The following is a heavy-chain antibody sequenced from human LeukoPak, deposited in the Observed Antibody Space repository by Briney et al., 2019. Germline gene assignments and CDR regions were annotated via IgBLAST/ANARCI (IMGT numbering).Heavy chain of an antibody. J-gene: IGHJ5*02. Sequence: SETLSLTCTVSGGSISSGGYYWSWIRQPPGKGLEWIGYIYHSGSTYYNPSLKSRVTISVDRSKNQFSLKLSSVTAADTAVYYCAREHRRLIAAAGKSGFDPWGQGTLVTVSS. CDR3: AREHRRLIAAAGKSGFDP. CDR2: IYHSGST. D-gene: IGHD6-13*01. V-gene: IGHV4-30-2*01. CDR1: GGSISSGGYY.